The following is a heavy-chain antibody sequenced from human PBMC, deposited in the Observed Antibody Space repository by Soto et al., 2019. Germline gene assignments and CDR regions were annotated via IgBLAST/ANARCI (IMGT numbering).Heavy chain of an antibody. CDR1: GFSLSTSGVA. V-gene: IGHV2-5*01. J-gene: IGHJ4*02. CDR2: IYWNDEK. D-gene: IGHD6-19*01. CDR3: ANTFRSGWYQAYFDY. Sequence: SGPTLVNPTQTLTLTCTFSGFSLSTSGVAVGWIRQPPGKALEWLALIYWNDEKLYRPSLKSRLTITKDTSKNQVVLTVTNMDPVDTATYYCANTFRSGWYQAYFDYWGQGTLVTVSS.